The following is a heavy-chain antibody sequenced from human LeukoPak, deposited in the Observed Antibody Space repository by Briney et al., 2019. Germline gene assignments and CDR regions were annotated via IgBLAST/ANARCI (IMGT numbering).Heavy chain of an antibody. Sequence: GGSLRLSCAASGFTFSSYWMSWVRRAPGKGLEWVANIKQDGSEKYYVDSVKGRFTISRDNAKNSLYLQMNSLRAEDTAVYYCARDSIFMAEGYWGQGTLVTVSS. V-gene: IGHV3-7*01. J-gene: IGHJ4*02. CDR1: GFTFSSYW. CDR3: ARDSIFMAEGY. D-gene: IGHD2-2*01. CDR2: IKQDGSEK.